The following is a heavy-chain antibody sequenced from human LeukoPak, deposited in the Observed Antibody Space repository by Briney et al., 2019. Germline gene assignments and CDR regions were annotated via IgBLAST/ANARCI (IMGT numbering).Heavy chain of an antibody. J-gene: IGHJ4*02. V-gene: IGHV3-74*01. Sequence: PGGSLRLSCAASGFTFSSYWMHWVRQAPGKGLVWVSRINSDGSSTSYADSVKGRFTISRDNAKNTLYLQMNSLRAEDTAVYYCARGSRYSYGYFDYWGQGTLVTVSS. CDR2: INSDGSST. D-gene: IGHD5-18*01. CDR1: GFTFSSYW. CDR3: ARGSRYSYGYFDY.